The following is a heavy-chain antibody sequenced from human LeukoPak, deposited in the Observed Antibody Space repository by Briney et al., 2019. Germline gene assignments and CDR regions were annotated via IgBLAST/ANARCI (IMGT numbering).Heavy chain of an antibody. CDR3: ARGRSRPSVALRGYYFDY. CDR1: GYTFTSYD. V-gene: IGHV1-8*01. Sequence: ASVKVSCKASGYTFTSYDINWVRQAPGQGLEWMGWMNPNSGNTGYAQKFQGRVTMTRNTSISTASMVLSSLRSEDRAVYYCARGRSRPSVALRGYYFDYWGQGTLVTGSS. CDR2: MNPNSGNT. D-gene: IGHD6-19*01. J-gene: IGHJ4*02.